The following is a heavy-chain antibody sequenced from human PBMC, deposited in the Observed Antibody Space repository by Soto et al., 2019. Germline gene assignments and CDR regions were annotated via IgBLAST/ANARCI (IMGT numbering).Heavy chain of an antibody. CDR3: ASKPYCGDECYYNY. J-gene: IGHJ4*02. CDR1: GFTFSDYY. D-gene: IGHD2-21*01. V-gene: IGHV3-11*01. CDR2: IDLSGTTI. Sequence: QVQLVESGGSLVKPGGSLRLSCAASGFTFSDYYMSWIRQAPGKGLEWVSYIDLSGTTIYYADSVKGRFTISRDNAKNSLYLQMNSLRAEDTAVYYCASKPYCGDECYYNYWGQGTLVTVSS.